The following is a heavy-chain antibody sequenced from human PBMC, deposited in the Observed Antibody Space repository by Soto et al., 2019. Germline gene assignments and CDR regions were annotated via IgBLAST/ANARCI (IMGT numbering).Heavy chain of an antibody. V-gene: IGHV3-74*01. Sequence: EVQLVESGGGLVQPGGSLRLSCAASGFTFSSYWMHWVRQAPGKGLMWVSRIKTDGTDTHYADSVKGRFTISRDNAKNTLYLQMNSLRGEDTAVYYCARPRTSDLAYDIWGQGTMVIVSS. CDR2: IKTDGTDT. CDR3: ARPRTSDLAYDI. J-gene: IGHJ3*02. CDR1: GFTFSSYW.